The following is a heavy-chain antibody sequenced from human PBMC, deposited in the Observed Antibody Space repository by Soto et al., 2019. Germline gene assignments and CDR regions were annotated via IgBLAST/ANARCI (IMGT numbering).Heavy chain of an antibody. CDR1: GESFSGYY. Sequence: ETLSLTCDVSGESFSGYYWSWIRQPPGKGLEWIGQIFHGGGTNYSPSLKSRVTISVDTSKNQFSLELTSVTAADTAVYYCARPHYDSNTFYSFFDYWGQGTLVT. J-gene: IGHJ4*02. CDR3: ARPHYDSNTFYSFFDY. D-gene: IGHD3-22*01. V-gene: IGHV4-34*12. CDR2: IFHGGGT.